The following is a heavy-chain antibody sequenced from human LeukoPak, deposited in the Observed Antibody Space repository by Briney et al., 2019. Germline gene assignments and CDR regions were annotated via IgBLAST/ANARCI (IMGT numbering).Heavy chain of an antibody. CDR2: SNAGNGNT. CDR3: ARDLDYYDSSGYPYY. Sequence: ASVKVSCKASGYTFTSYAMHWVRQAPGQRLEWMGWSNAGNGNTKYSQEFQGRVTITRDTSASTAYMELSSLRAEDTAVYYCARDLDYYDSSGYPYYWGQGTLVTVSS. V-gene: IGHV1-3*02. J-gene: IGHJ4*02. D-gene: IGHD3-22*01. CDR1: GYTFTSYA.